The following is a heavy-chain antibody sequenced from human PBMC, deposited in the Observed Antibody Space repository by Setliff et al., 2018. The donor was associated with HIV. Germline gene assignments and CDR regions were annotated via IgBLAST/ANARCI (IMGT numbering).Heavy chain of an antibody. D-gene: IGHD6-19*01. J-gene: IGHJ4*02. V-gene: IGHV2-70*04. CDR3: ARYSSDWSAVDY. CDR2: IDWDGDK. Sequence: SGPTLVNPTQTLTLTCTVSGFSLGTGGMRVSWIRQPPGRALEWLARIDWDGDKFYSPSLKTRLTISKDTSKNQVVLTVTNMDPVDTATYYCARYSSDWSAVDYWGQGTLVTVSS. CDR1: GFSLGTGGMR.